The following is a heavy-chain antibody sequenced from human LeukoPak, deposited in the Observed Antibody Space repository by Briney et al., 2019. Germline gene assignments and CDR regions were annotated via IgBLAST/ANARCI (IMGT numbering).Heavy chain of an antibody. CDR3: ARGRSGYYDSSGYRGGPFDY. Sequence: SETLSLTCAVYGGSFSGYYWSWIRQPPGKGLEWIGEINHSGSTNYNPSLKSRVTISVDTSKNQFSLKLSSVTAADTAVYYCARGRSGYYDSSGYRGGPFDYWGQGTLVTVSS. CDR1: GGSFSGYY. J-gene: IGHJ4*02. D-gene: IGHD3-22*01. CDR2: INHSGST. V-gene: IGHV4-34*01.